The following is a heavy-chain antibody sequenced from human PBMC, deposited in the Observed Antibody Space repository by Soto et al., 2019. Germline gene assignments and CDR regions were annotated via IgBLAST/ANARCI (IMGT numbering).Heavy chain of an antibody. CDR2: XSXLXXX. J-gene: IGHJ4*02. CDR3: ARGGGYDSFDY. CDR1: GASISYGGFS. V-gene: IGHV4-30-2*06. Sequence: SETLSLTCTVSGASISYGGFSWSWIRQSPGKGXEXIGXXSXLXXXYXXXXFKSRLTMSIDRTRNQFSLKLSSVTAADMAVYYCARGGGYDSFDYWGQGVLVTVSS. D-gene: IGHD5-12*01.